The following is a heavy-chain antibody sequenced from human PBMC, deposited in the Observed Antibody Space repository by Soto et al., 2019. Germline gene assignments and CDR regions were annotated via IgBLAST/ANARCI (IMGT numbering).Heavy chain of an antibody. CDR1: GFSLDTCGVG. CDR3: ARALGSWGSYYFDH. V-gene: IGHV2-5*02. J-gene: IGHJ4*02. CDR2: IYWDDDK. Sequence: QITLKESGPTLVRPTQTLTLTCTVSGFSLDTCGVGVGWIRQSPGKAPEWLALIYWDDDKRYSPSLKNRLTITKDTSKNQVVLTLTNMDPVDTVTYYCARALGSWGSYYFDHWGQGTLVTVSS. D-gene: IGHD3-16*01.